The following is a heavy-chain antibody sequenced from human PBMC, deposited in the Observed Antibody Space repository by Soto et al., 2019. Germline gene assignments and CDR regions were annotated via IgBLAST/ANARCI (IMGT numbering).Heavy chain of an antibody. J-gene: IGHJ4*02. CDR2: ISSSSSYI. CDR3: ARDRGRYSSSWQIYYFDY. V-gene: IGHV3-21*01. D-gene: IGHD6-13*01. Sequence: GGSLRLSCAASGFTFSSYSMNWVRQAPGKGLEWVSSISSSSSYIYYAESVKGRFTISRDNAKNSLYLQMNSLRAEDTAVYYCARDRGRYSSSWQIYYFDYWGQGTLVTVSS. CDR1: GFTFSSYS.